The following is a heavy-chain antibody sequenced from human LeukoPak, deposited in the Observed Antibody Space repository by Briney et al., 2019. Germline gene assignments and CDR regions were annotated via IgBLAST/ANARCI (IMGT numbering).Heavy chain of an antibody. Sequence: GGSLRLSCAASGFTFHNNGMSWVRQAPGKGLEWVSAISGSSRSTYHAESVKGRFTISRDTSKTTLSLQMNSLRDDDTAVYYCARDPWGIGSAFDYWGRGALVTVSS. CDR2: ISGSSRST. CDR1: GFTFHNNG. J-gene: IGHJ4*02. D-gene: IGHD1-26*01. CDR3: ARDPWGIGSAFDY. V-gene: IGHV3-23*01.